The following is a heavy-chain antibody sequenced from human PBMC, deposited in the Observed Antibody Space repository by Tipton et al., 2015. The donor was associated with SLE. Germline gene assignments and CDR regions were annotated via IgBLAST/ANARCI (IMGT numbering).Heavy chain of an antibody. Sequence: LRLSCTVSGGSISSSSYCWSWLRQYPGKGLEWIGSIYHSGSTYYNPSLKSRVTISVDTSKNQFSLKLSSVTAADTAVYYCASRGHYDFWSGYPNAFDIWGQGTMVTVSS. CDR2: IYHSGST. CDR1: GGSISSSSYC. D-gene: IGHD3-3*01. CDR3: ASRGHYDFWSGYPNAFDI. J-gene: IGHJ3*02. V-gene: IGHV4-39*07.